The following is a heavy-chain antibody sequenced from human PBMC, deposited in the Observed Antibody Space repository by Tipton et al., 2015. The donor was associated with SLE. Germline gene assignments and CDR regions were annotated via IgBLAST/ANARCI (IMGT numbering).Heavy chain of an antibody. CDR3: ARGMIEGGDAFDI. J-gene: IGHJ3*02. D-gene: IGHD3-22*01. CDR1: GFTVSSNY. CDR2: IYSGGST. Sequence: SLRLSCAASGFTVSSNYMGWVRQAPGKGLEWVSVIYSGGSTYYADSVKGRFTISRDNSKNTLYLQMNSLRAEDTAVYYCARGMIEGGDAFDIWGQGTMVTVSS. V-gene: IGHV3-53*05.